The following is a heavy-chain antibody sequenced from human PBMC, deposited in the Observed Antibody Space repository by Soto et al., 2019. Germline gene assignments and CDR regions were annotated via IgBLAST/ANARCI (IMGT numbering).Heavy chain of an antibody. CDR1: GDSISSSRYY. J-gene: IGHJ4*02. D-gene: IGHD3-3*01. CDR3: ARQGSNFWSGYYLDY. V-gene: IGHV4-39*01. Sequence: SETLSLTCTVSGDSISSSRYYWGWIRQPPGKGLEWIGNIYYSGDTYFNPSLKSRVTIFMDTSKKQFSLKLSSVTAADAAMYYCARQGSNFWSGYYLDYWGPGILVNVSS. CDR2: IYYSGDT.